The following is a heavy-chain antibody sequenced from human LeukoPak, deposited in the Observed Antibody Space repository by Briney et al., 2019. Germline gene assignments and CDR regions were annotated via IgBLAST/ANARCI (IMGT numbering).Heavy chain of an antibody. J-gene: IGHJ4*02. CDR3: ARDLGEVFDRSGRDY. CDR2: INPNSGGT. V-gene: IGHV1-2*02. D-gene: IGHD3-22*01. CDR1: GYTFTGYY. Sequence: ASVKVSCKASGYTFTGYYIHWVRQAPGQGLEWMGWINPNSGGTNYAQKFQGRVTMTRDTSISTAYMDLSSLRSDDTAVYYCARDLGEVFDRSGRDYWGQGTLVIVSS.